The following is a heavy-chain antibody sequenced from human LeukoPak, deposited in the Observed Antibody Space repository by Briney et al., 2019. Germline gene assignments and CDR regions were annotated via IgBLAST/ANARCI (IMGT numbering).Heavy chain of an antibody. CDR2: ISGTSSHI. J-gene: IGHJ4*02. CDR3: ARSVIVADTTRGFDY. V-gene: IGHV3-21*01. D-gene: IGHD2/OR15-2a*01. Sequence: KTGGSLRLSCAASGFTFSTYSMNWVRQAPGKGLEGVSSISGTSSHIFDADSVKGRFTISRDNAKNSLYLQMNSLRAEDTAVYYCARSVIVADTTRGFDYWGQGILVTVSS. CDR1: GFTFSTYS.